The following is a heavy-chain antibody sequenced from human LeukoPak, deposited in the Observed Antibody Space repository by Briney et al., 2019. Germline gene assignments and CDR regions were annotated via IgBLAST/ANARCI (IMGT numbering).Heavy chain of an antibody. CDR1: GGSISSSRYY. Sequence: SETLSLTCTISGGSISSSRYYWGWIRQPPGKGLEWIGSIYYSGSTYYNPSLKSRVTISVDTSKNQFSLKLSSVSAADTAVYYCARQQLAIFDYMGQGTLVTVSS. J-gene: IGHJ4*02. V-gene: IGHV4-39*01. CDR3: ARQQLAIFDY. D-gene: IGHD6-13*01. CDR2: IYYSGST.